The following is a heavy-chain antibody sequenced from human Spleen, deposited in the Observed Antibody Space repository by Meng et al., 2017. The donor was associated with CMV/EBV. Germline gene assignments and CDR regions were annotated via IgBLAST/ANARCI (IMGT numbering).Heavy chain of an antibody. Sequence: GESLKISCAASGITFSSYSMNWVRQAPGQGLEWVSYISASSRTIYYAESVKGRFAISRDSAKNSLFLQMTSLRAEDTAVYYCATHYDFWSAYHYGMAVWGQGTTVTVSS. D-gene: IGHD3-3*01. CDR3: ATHYDFWSAYHYGMAV. V-gene: IGHV3-48*04. CDR1: GITFSSYS. J-gene: IGHJ6*02. CDR2: ISASSRTI.